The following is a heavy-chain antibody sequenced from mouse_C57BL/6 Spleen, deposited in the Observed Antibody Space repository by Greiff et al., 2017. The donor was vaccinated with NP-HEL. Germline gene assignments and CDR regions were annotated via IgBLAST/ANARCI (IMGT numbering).Heavy chain of an antibody. CDR3: ARYEGYYEYFDY. CDR1: GISITTGNYR. D-gene: IGHD2-3*01. CDR2: IYYSGTI. J-gene: IGHJ2*01. V-gene: IGHV3-5*01. Sequence: EVQLQQSGPGLVKPSQTVFLTCTVTGISITTGNYRWSWIRPFPGNKLEWIGYIYYSGTITYNPSLTSRTTITRDTPKNQFFLEMNSVTADDTATYCCARYEGYYEYFDYWGQGTTLTVAS.